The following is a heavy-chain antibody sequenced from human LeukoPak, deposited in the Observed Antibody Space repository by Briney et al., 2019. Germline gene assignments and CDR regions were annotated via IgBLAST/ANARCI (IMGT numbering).Heavy chain of an antibody. J-gene: IGHJ4*02. CDR2: IKQDGSEK. Sequence: PGGSLRLSCAASGFTFSSAWMSWVRQAPGKGLEWVANIKQDGSEKYYVDSVKGRFTISRDNAKNSLYLQMNSLRADDTAVYYSARGGTTFEKWGQGTLVTVSS. CDR3: ARGGTTFEK. D-gene: IGHD2/OR15-2a*01. V-gene: IGHV3-7*01. CDR1: GFTFSSAW.